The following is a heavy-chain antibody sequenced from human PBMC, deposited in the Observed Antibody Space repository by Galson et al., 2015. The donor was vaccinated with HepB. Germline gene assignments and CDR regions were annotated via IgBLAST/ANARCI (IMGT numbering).Heavy chain of an antibody. CDR2: ISYDGSNK. D-gene: IGHD6-6*01. CDR3: AKDIRSSYYFDY. V-gene: IGHV3-30*18. J-gene: IGHJ4*02. CDR1: GFTFSSYG. Sequence: SLRLSCAASGFTFSSYGMHWVRQAPGKGLEWVAVISYDGSNKYYADSVKGRFTISRDNSKNTLYLQMNSLRAEDTAVYYCAKDIRSSYYFDYWGQGTLVTVSS.